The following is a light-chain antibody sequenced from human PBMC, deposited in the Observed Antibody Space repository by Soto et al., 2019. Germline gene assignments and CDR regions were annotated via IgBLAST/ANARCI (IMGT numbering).Light chain of an antibody. V-gene: IGKV3-11*01. CDR3: QQRGNWPWT. CDR1: QSVSSY. J-gene: IGKJ1*01. CDR2: DAS. Sequence: EIVLTQSPATLSLSPGERATLSCRASQSVSSYLAWYQQKPGQAPRLLIYDASNRATGIPARFSGSGSGTDFTLTISSLEPEDVAVYYGQQRGNWPWTFGQGTKVEIK.